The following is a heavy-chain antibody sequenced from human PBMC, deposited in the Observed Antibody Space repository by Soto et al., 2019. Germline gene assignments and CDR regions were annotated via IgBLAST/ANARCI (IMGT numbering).Heavy chain of an antibody. D-gene: IGHD1-1*01. J-gene: IGHJ4*02. CDR1: GYIFTSYG. CDR2: ISAYNGNT. CDR3: ARWDLEELEPQPHFDY. V-gene: IGHV1-18*04. Sequence: QVQLVQSGAEVKKPGASVKVSCKASGYIFTSYGISWVRQAPGQGLEWMGWISAYNGNTNYAQKLQGRVTMTTDTSTSTAYMELRSLRSDDTAVYYCARWDLEELEPQPHFDYWGQGTLVTVSS.